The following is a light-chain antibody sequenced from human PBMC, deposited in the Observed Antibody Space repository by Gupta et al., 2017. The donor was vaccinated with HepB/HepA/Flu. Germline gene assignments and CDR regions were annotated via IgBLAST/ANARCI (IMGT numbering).Light chain of an antibody. J-gene: IGLJ1*01. V-gene: IGLV2-8*01. CDR2: EVS. CDR3: SSYARREEV. Sequence: HSALTQPPSASGSPGQSVTISCTGTSSDVGGYNYVSWYQQHPGKGPKLLIYEVSKRPSGVPDRFSGSKSGNTASLTVSGLQAEDEADYYCSSYARREEVFGTGTKVTVL. CDR1: SSDVGGYNY.